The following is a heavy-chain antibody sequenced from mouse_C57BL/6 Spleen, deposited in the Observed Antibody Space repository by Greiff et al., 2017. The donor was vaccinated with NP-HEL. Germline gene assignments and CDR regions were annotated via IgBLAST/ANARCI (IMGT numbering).Heavy chain of an antibody. CDR3: AREEDESDTFAY. CDR1: GYAFTNYL. D-gene: IGHD2-13*01. V-gene: IGHV1-54*01. J-gene: IGHJ3*01. Sequence: QVQLQQSGAELVRPGTSVKVSCKASGYAFTNYLIEWVKQRPGQGLEWIGVINPGSGGTNYNEKFKGKATLTADKSSSTAYMQLSSLTSEDSAVYFCAREEDESDTFAYWGQGTLVTVSA. CDR2: INPGSGGT.